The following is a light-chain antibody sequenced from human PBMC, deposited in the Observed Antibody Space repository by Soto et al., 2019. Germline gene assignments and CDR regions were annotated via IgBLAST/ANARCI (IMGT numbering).Light chain of an antibody. Sequence: DFQMTQSPSTLSASVGDRVTITCRASQTISSWLAWYQQLPGKAPKLLIYDAYTLETGVPSRFSGSGSGTDFTLTISSLQADDFATYYCQQYDSYSWTFGQGTKVEV. J-gene: IGKJ1*01. CDR2: DAY. CDR1: QTISSW. V-gene: IGKV1-5*01. CDR3: QQYDSYSWT.